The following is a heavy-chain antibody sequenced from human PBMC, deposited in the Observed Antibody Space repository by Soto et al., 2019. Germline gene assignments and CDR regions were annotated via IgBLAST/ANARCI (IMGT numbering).Heavy chain of an antibody. V-gene: IGHV2-5*02. Sequence: QITLKESGPTLVKPTQTLTLTCSVSGFSLNTGGLGVGWIRQPPGKALEWLALIYWDDDKRYSPSLRNRLSISKATSNNLVVFTMANMDPVDTATYYCIHSRCGGDCLRSYSSHYYYGLDVWGQGTTVTVSS. J-gene: IGHJ6*02. D-gene: IGHD2-21*02. CDR1: GFSLNTGGLG. CDR3: IHSRCGGDCLRSYSSHYYYGLDV. CDR2: IYWDDDK.